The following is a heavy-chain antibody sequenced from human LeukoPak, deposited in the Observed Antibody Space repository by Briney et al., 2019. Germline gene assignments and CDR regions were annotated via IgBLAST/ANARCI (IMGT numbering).Heavy chain of an antibody. CDR3: ARGHDSSAFHALDS. J-gene: IGHJ5*01. V-gene: IGHV3-48*01. CDR1: GFTFSSYG. Sequence: PGGSLRLSCAASGFTFSSYGMTWVRQAPGKGLEWVSYISSSSSTIYYADSVKGRFTISRDNAKNSLYLQLDSLRADDTAFYYCARGHDSSAFHALDSWGHGILVTVSS. D-gene: IGHD3-22*01. CDR2: ISSSSSTI.